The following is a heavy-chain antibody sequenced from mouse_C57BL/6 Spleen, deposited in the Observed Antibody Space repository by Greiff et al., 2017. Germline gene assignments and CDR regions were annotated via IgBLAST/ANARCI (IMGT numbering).Heavy chain of an antibody. Sequence: QVQLKQSGAELVRPGSSVKLSCKASGYTFTSYWMDWVKQRPGQGLEWIGNIYPSDSETHYNQKFKDKATLTVDKSSSTAYMQLSSLTSEDSAVYYCAREWVTYYSNFVFYAMDYWGQGTSVTVSS. CDR1: GYTFTSYW. CDR2: IYPSDSET. CDR3: AREWVTYYSNFVFYAMDY. J-gene: IGHJ4*01. V-gene: IGHV1-61*01. D-gene: IGHD2-5*01.